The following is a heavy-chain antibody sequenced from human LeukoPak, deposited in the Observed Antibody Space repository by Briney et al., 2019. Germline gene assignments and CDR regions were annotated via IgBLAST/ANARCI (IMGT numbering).Heavy chain of an antibody. V-gene: IGHV4-61*05. CDR3: ARHYSNYGWFDP. D-gene: IGHD4-11*01. CDR2: IYYSGST. CDR1: GGSISTSNYY. J-gene: IGHJ5*02. Sequence: SETLSLTCTVSGGSISTSNYYWGWIRQPPGKGLEWIGYIYYSGSTNYNPSLKSRVTISVDTSKNQFPLKLSSVTAADTAVYYCARHYSNYGWFDPWGQGTLVTVSS.